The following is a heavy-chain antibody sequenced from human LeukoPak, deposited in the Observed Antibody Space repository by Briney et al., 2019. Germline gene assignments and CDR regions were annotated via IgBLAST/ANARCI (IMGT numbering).Heavy chain of an antibody. D-gene: IGHD3-3*01. J-gene: IGHJ6*03. CDR1: GFTFSNAW. V-gene: IGHV4-34*01. CDR2: INHSGST. Sequence: PGGSLRLSCAASGFTFSNAWMSWVRQAPGKGLEWIGEINHSGSTNYNPSLMSGGTISVDTSKNKFSLRRRYVTAADTAVYYCASHFGAWYDFWSGRPSYYMDVWGKGTTVTVSS. CDR3: ASHFGAWYDFWSGRPSYYMDV.